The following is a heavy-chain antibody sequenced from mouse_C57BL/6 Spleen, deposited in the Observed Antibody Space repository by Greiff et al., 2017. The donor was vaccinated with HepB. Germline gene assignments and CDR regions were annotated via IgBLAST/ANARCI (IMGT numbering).Heavy chain of an antibody. V-gene: IGHV2-2*01. CDR2: IWSGGST. J-gene: IGHJ4*01. CDR3: ARNFPISTVVAMDY. D-gene: IGHD1-1*01. Sequence: QVQLQQSGPGLVQPSQCLSITCTVSGFSFTSYGVHWVRQSPGKGLEWLGVIWSGGSTDYNAAFISSLSTSTDKSKGQVFFKMNSMQADDTATYYCARNFPISTVVAMDYWGQGTSVTVSS. CDR1: GFSFTSYG.